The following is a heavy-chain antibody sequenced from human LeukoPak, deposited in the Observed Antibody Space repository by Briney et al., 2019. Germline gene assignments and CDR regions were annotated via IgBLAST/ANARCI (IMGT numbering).Heavy chain of an antibody. V-gene: IGHV4-59*01. CDR2: ISNTGGT. Sequence: PSETLSLTCTVSGGSISSYYWSWIRQPPGKGLEWIGYISNTGGTNYNPSLRSRATISVDSSKNQFSLKLSSVTAADTAVYYCARDGYSPAGYFDLWGRGTLVTVCS. CDR3: ARDGYSPAGYFDL. J-gene: IGHJ2*01. D-gene: IGHD5-24*01. CDR1: GGSISSYY.